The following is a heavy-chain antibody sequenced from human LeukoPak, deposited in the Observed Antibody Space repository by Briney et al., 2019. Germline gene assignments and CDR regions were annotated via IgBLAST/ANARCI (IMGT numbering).Heavy chain of an antibody. V-gene: IGHV4-59*01. D-gene: IGHD1-7*01. J-gene: IGHJ4*02. Sequence: SETLSLTCTVSGGSISSYHWSWIRQPPGKGLEWIGYIYYSGSTNYNPSLKSRVTISVDTSKNQFSLKLSSVTAADTAVYYCARGGNYPQQFDYWGQGTLVTVSS. CDR1: GGSISSYH. CDR2: IYYSGST. CDR3: ARGGNYPQQFDY.